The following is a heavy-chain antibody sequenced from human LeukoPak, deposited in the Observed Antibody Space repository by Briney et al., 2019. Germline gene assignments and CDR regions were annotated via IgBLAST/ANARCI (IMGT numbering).Heavy chain of an antibody. D-gene: IGHD2-2*02. V-gene: IGHV3-21*01. CDR3: ARDGGYNYGMDV. CDR2: ISSSSSYI. CDR1: GFTFSSYS. Sequence: GGFLRLSCAASGFTFSSYSMNWVRQAPGKGLEWVSSISSSSSYIYYADSVKGRFTISRDNAKNSLYLQMNSLRAEDTAVYYCARDGGYNYGMDVWGQGTTVTVSS. J-gene: IGHJ6*02.